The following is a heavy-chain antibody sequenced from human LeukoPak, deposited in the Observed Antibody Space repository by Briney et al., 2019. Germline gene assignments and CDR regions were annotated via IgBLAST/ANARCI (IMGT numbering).Heavy chain of an antibody. D-gene: IGHD5-12*01. CDR1: GFTFSDYG. V-gene: IGHV3-30*18. Sequence: GRSLRLSCAASGFTFSDYGMHWVRQAPGKGLEWVAVISYDGGYKYFLDSVKGRFTISRDNSKNTLSLQMHSLRAEDTAVYYCAKDEGYEFAHLDSWGQGTLVTVSS. CDR3: AKDEGYEFAHLDS. CDR2: ISYDGGYK. J-gene: IGHJ4*02.